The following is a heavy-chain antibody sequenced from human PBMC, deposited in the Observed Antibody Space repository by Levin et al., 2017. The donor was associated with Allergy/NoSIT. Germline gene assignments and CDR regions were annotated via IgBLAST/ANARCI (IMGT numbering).Heavy chain of an antibody. V-gene: IGHV1-2*02. CDR2: INPNSGGT. CDR3: ATSAILYFGDPSWWWFDP. D-gene: IGHD3-10*01. Sequence: PAASVKVSCKASRYTFTDYYMHWVRQAPGQGLEWMGWINPNSGGTNYAQMFQGRVTLTRDTSISTAYMELSSLRSDDTAVYYCATSAILYFGDPSWWWFDPWGQGTLVIVSS. CDR1: RYTFTDYY. J-gene: IGHJ5*02.